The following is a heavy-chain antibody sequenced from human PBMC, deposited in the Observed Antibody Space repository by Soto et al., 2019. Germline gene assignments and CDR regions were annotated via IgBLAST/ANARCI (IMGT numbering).Heavy chain of an antibody. CDR2: ISAYNGNT. Sequence: ASVKVSCKASGYTFTSYCISWVRQAPGQGLEWMGWISAYNGNTNYAQKLQGRVTMTTDTSTSTAYMELRSLRSDDTAVYYCARDVRLRFLEWLPRYYYYGMDVWGQGTTVTVSS. D-gene: IGHD3-3*01. V-gene: IGHV1-18*01. J-gene: IGHJ6*02. CDR1: GYTFTSYC. CDR3: ARDVRLRFLEWLPRYYYYGMDV.